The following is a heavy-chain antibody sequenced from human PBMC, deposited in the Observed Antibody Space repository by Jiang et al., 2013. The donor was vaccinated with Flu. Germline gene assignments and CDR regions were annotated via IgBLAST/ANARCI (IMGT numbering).Heavy chain of an antibody. D-gene: IGHD2-15*01. V-gene: IGHV3-30-3*01. CDR3: ARGGCSGGSCYSDY. J-gene: IGHJ4*02. CDR2: ISYDGSNE. CDR1: GFTFSTYA. Sequence: VQLLESGGGVVQPGRSLRLSCAASGFTFSTYAMHWVRQAPGKGLDWVAVISYDGSNEYYADSVKGRFTISRDNSKNTLDLHMNSLRAEDTAVYYCARGGCSGGSCYSDYWGQGTLVTVSS.